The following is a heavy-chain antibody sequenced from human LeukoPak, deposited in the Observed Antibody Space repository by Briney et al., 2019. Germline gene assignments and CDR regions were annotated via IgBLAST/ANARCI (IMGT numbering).Heavy chain of an antibody. D-gene: IGHD4-11*01. CDR1: GGSVSSYY. Sequence: SETLSLTCSVSGGSVSSYYWSWIRQSPGKGLEWIGFIYYSGSTNYNPSLKSRVTISVDTSKKQFSLKLSSVTAADTAVYYCARLTTSAASWFDPWGQGTLVTVSS. V-gene: IGHV4-59*08. CDR2: IYYSGST. J-gene: IGHJ5*02. CDR3: ARLTTSAASWFDP.